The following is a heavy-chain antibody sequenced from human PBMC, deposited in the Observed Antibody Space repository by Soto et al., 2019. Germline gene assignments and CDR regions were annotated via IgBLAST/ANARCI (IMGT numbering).Heavy chain of an antibody. CDR2: ISYDGSNK. D-gene: IGHD2-15*01. Sequence: QVQLVESGGGVVQPGRSLRLSCAASGFTFSSYAMRWVRQAPGKGLEWVAVISYDGSNKYYADSVKGRFTISRDNSKNTLYLQMNSLRAEDTAVYYCARDRVVVVVAAIYYYYGMDVWGQGTTVTVSS. V-gene: IGHV3-30-3*01. CDR1: GFTFSSYA. CDR3: ARDRVVVVVAAIYYYYGMDV. J-gene: IGHJ6*02.